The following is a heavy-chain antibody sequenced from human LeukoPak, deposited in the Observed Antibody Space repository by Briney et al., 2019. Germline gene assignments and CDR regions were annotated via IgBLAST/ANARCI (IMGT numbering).Heavy chain of an antibody. V-gene: IGHV3-48*03. CDR1: GFTFSSYE. J-gene: IGHJ4*02. D-gene: IGHD2-2*01. Sequence: GGSLRLSCAASGFTFSSYEMNWVRQAPGKGLEWVSYISSSDNTIYYADSVKGRFTISRDNAKNSLYLHMNSLRAEDTAVYNCARGRGYCSSTRCYVDYWGQGTLVTVSS. CDR2: ISSSDNTI. CDR3: ARGRGYCSSTRCYVDY.